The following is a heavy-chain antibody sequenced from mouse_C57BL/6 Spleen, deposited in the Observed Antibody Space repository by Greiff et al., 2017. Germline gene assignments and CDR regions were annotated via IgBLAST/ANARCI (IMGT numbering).Heavy chain of an antibody. CDR2: ISDGGSYT. D-gene: IGHD1-1*01. J-gene: IGHJ1*03. V-gene: IGHV5-4*01. CDR3: ARDHYYGSSYIWYFDV. Sequence: EVQGVESGGGLVKPGGSLKLSCAASGFTFSSYAMSWVRQTPEKRLEWVATISDGGSYTYYPDNVKGRFTISRDNAKNNLYLQMSHLKSEDTAMYYCARDHYYGSSYIWYFDVWGTGTTVTVSS. CDR1: GFTFSSYA.